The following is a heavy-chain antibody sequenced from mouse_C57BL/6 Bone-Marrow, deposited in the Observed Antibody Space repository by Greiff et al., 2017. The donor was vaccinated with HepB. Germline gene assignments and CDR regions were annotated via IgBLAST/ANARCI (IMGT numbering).Heavy chain of an antibody. J-gene: IGHJ4*01. CDR3: AKGYYGSLYAMDY. CDR1: GFSLTSYG. CDR2: IWRGGST. Sequence: QVQLKESGPGLVQPSQSLSITCTVSGFSLTSYGVHWVRQSPGKGLEWLGVIWRGGSTDYNAAFMSRLSITKDNSKSQVFFKMNSLQADDTAIYYCAKGYYGSLYAMDYWGQGTSVTVSS. V-gene: IGHV2-5*01. D-gene: IGHD1-1*01.